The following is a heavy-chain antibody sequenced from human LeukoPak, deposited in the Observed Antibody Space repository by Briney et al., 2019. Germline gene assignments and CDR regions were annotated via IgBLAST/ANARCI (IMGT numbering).Heavy chain of an antibody. J-gene: IGHJ4*02. Sequence: GGSLRLSCAASEFTFSNYAMTWVRQAPGKGLKWVSTISGSGTATYYADSVKGRFTISRDNSKNTLYLQMNSLRAEDTAVYYCAKDNDSSGYYDTLFDYWGQGTLVTVSS. CDR3: AKDNDSSGYYDTLFDY. CDR2: ISGSGTAT. CDR1: EFTFSNYA. D-gene: IGHD3-22*01. V-gene: IGHV3-23*01.